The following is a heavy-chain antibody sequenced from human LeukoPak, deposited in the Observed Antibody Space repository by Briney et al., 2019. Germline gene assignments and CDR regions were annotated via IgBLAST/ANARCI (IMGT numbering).Heavy chain of an antibody. CDR3: ARDVNNAFDI. CDR2: ISSSSTYI. Sequence: KTGGSLRLSCAASGFTFSSYSMNWVRQAPGKGLEWVSSISSSSTYIYYADSVKGRFTISRDNAKNSLYLQMNSLRAEDTAVYYCARDVNNAFDIWGQGTMVTVSS. CDR1: GFTFSSYS. D-gene: IGHD2/OR15-2a*01. V-gene: IGHV3-21*01. J-gene: IGHJ3*02.